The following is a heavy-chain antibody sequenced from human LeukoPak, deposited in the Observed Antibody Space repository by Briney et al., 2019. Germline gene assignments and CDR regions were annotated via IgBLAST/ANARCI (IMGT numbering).Heavy chain of an antibody. CDR1: GFTFSSYS. CDR3: ARETVVPEGYFDL. J-gene: IGHJ2*01. Sequence: GGSLRLSCAAFGFTFSSYSMNWVRQAPGKGLEWVSSISSSSSYIYYADSVKGRFTISRDNAKNSLYLQMNSLRAEDTAVYYCARETVVPEGYFDLWGRGTLVTVSS. V-gene: IGHV3-21*01. D-gene: IGHD3-22*01. CDR2: ISSSSSYI.